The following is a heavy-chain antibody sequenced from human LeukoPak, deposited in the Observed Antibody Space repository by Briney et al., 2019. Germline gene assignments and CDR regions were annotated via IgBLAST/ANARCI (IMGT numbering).Heavy chain of an antibody. CDR3: ARRYDRSGYYYLFDY. CDR2: IYYSGST. CDR1: GGSIRGSSYY. V-gene: IGHV4-39*01. Sequence: PSETLSITCTVAGGSIRGSSYYSGWIRPPPRKGLEWIGSIYYSGSTYYNPSLKGRVTISVDTSKNQFSLKLSSVTAADTSVYYCARRYDRSGYYYLFDYWGLGTLVSVSS. J-gene: IGHJ4*02. D-gene: IGHD3-22*01.